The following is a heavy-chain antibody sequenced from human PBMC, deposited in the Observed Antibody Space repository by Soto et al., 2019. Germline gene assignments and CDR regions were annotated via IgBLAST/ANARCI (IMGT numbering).Heavy chain of an antibody. Sequence: PGGSLRLSCAASGFTFSGSAMHWVRQASGKGLEWVGRIRSKANSYATAYTASVEGRFTISRDDSKNTAYLQMNSLKTEDTAVYYCTRKYYFGSGSYRKGFDYWGQGSLVTV. CDR3: TRKYYFGSGSYRKGFDY. CDR2: IRSKANSYAT. J-gene: IGHJ4*02. V-gene: IGHV3-73*01. CDR1: GFTFSGSA. D-gene: IGHD3-10*01.